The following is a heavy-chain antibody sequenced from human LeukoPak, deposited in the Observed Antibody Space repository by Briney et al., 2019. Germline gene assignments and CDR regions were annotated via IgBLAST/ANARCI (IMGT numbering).Heavy chain of an antibody. D-gene: IGHD3-16*01. CDR2: IYYTGTT. Sequence: PSETLSLTCTVSGGSISGTYYWSWIRQPPGKGLEWIGYIYYTGTTDSNPSLKSRVTISLDTSKNQFSLNLSSVTAADTAVYYCARRWVYDKRAFDAWGQGTMVTVSS. J-gene: IGHJ3*01. CDR3: ARRWVYDKRAFDA. CDR1: GGSISGTYY. V-gene: IGHV4-59*08.